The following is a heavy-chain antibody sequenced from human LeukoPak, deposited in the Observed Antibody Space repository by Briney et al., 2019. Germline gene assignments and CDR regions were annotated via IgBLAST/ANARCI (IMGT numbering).Heavy chain of an antibody. V-gene: IGHV4-30-2*01. Sequence: SQTLSLTCGVSGDSSSSGSFAWSWIRQPPGKGLEWFGYIYRSGTTHYNPSLKSRVTISADRSKNQFSLRLSSMTAADTAVYYCARANYYYDSSGYYYNYYFDSWGQGALVTVSS. CDR2: IYRSGTT. CDR1: GDSSSSGSFA. CDR3: ARANYYYDSSGYYYNYYFDS. J-gene: IGHJ4*02. D-gene: IGHD3-22*01.